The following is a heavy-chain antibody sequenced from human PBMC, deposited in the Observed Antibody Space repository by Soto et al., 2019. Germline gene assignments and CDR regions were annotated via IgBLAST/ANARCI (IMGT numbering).Heavy chain of an antibody. Sequence: SETLSLTCTASGGSITDSYWSWIRQPPGKRLEWIGYIYYSGSTNYNPSLKSRVTISVDTSKNQFSLNLRSVTAADTAVYYCANYRRGWFDPWGQGTLVTVSS. J-gene: IGHJ5*02. V-gene: IGHV4-59*01. CDR2: IYYSGST. D-gene: IGHD3-10*01. CDR3: ANYRRGWFDP. CDR1: GGSITDSY.